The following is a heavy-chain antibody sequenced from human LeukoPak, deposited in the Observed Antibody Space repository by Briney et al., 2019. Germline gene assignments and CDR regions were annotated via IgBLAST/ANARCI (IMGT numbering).Heavy chain of an antibody. CDR1: GGSISSGAYY. V-gene: IGHV4-31*03. Sequence: SSETLSLTCSVSGGSISSGAYYWSWIRQHPGKGLEWIGYIYYGGSTYYNPSLKSRVTILEDPSKNQFSLKLSSVTAADTAVYYCARDQGYYDSSGYDAFDIWGQGTMVTVSS. D-gene: IGHD3-22*01. CDR3: ARDQGYYDSSGYDAFDI. CDR2: IYYGGST. J-gene: IGHJ3*02.